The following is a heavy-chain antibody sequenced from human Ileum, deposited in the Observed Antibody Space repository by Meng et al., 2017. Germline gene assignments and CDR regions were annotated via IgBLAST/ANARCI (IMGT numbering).Heavy chain of an antibody. D-gene: IGHD1-26*01. CDR2: IDHSGGT. V-gene: IGHV4-34*01. J-gene: IGHJ5*02. CDR1: CGSFSGYY. CDR3: ARRVGATPYAYNWLDP. Sequence: QVKLQQWGVGLLEPSETLSLTCGVYCGSFSGYYWGWIRQPPGKGLGWIGEIDHSGGTNYNPSLKNRVTISVDTSTNRFSLKLSSVKSADTALYFCARRVGATPYAYNWLDPWGQGTLVTVSS.